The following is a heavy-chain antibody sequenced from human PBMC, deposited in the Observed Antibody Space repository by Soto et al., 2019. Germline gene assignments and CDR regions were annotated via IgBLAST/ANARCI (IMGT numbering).Heavy chain of an antibody. CDR2: ISFDGTKK. CDR1: GFTFNIYA. D-gene: IGHD4-17*01. V-gene: IGHV3-30-3*01. J-gene: IGHJ6*02. CDR3: AREDDYGYRYINYGLDV. Sequence: QAQLVESGGGVVQPGRSLRLSCAASGFTFNIYALHWVRQAPGKGLEWVAVISFDGTKKYYSDSVKGRFTISRDNLKNTLSLQMNNLRVEDPALYFCAREDDYGYRYINYGLDVWGQGTTVTVSS.